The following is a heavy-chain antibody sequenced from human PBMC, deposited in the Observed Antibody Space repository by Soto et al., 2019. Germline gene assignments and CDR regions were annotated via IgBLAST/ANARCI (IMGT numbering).Heavy chain of an antibody. V-gene: IGHV3-30-3*01. CDR1: GFTFSSYA. CDR3: ARGARAITGTTGY. Sequence: QVQLVESGGGVVQPGRSLRLSCAASGFTFSSYAMHWVRQAPGKGLEWVAVISYDGSNKYYADSVKGRFTISRDNSKNTLYLQMHSLRAEDTAVYYCARGARAITGTTGYWGQGTLVTVSS. J-gene: IGHJ4*02. CDR2: ISYDGSNK. D-gene: IGHD1-20*01.